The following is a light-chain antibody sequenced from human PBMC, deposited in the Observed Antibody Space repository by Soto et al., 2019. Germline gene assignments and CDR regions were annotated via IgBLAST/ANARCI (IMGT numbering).Light chain of an antibody. Sequence: DIVLTQSPCTLSLSPGERATLSCRASQSVSSSYLAWYQQKPGQAPRLLIYEASNRAAGVPGRFSGSGSGTDYTLTITNLEPEDFAIYYCQQRSNWPWTFGQGTKVAIK. CDR1: QSVSSSY. V-gene: IGKV3D-20*02. CDR2: EAS. J-gene: IGKJ1*01. CDR3: QQRSNWPWT.